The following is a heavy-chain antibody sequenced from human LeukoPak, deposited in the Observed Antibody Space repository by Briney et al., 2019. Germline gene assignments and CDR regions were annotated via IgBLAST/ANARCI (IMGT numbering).Heavy chain of an antibody. J-gene: IGHJ5*02. Sequence: SETLSLTCAVYGGSFSGYYWSWIRQPPGKGLEWIGEINHSGSTNYNPSLKSRVTISVDTSKNQFFLKLSSVTAADTAVYYCAREGGSIVVVPSATRWFDPWGQGTLVTVSS. V-gene: IGHV4-34*01. CDR1: GGSFSGYY. CDR3: AREGGSIVVVPSATRWFDP. CDR2: INHSGST. D-gene: IGHD2-2*01.